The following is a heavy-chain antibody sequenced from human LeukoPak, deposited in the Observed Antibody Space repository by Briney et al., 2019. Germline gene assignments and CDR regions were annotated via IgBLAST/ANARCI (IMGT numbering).Heavy chain of an antibody. CDR3: AVSQRFAEPPGD. J-gene: IGHJ4*02. CDR1: GVSISSSTYY. Sequence: PSATLSLTCSVSGVSISSSTYYWGWIRQPPGKGLEWIGSLYYSGSTYYNPSLKSRVTFSVDTSKNQFSLNLSSVTAADTAVYYCAVSQRFAEPPGDWGQGTLVTVSS. CDR2: LYYSGST. V-gene: IGHV4-39*01. D-gene: IGHD1-14*01.